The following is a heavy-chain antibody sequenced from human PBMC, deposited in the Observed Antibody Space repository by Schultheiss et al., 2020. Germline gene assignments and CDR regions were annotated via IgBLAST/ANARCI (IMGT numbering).Heavy chain of an antibody. CDR3: AHSPGYCSGGSCYGWLDP. J-gene: IGHJ5*02. V-gene: IGHV2-5*08. CDR2: IGWDDDK. Sequence: SGPTLVKPTQTLTVTCTFCGFSLSTSGMCVRWLRQPPGKALEWLALIGWDDDKCYSPSLKSRLTITKDTSKNQVVLTMTNMDPVDTATYYCAHSPGYCSGGSCYGWLDPWGQGTLVTVS. CDR1: GFSLSTSGMC. D-gene: IGHD2-15*01.